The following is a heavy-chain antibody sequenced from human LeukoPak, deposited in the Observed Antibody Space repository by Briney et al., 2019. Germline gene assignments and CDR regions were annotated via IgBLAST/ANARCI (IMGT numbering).Heavy chain of an antibody. Sequence: ASVKVSCKPSAYTFTQHYIHEERQTPDQGQEWKEIINTSGDSARHAQKFEGRVTITRDRTPSTDYMEVSSLRSEDTAVYYCAKGIGSSWSNDAFDIWGQGTMVTVSS. CDR1: AYTFTQHY. J-gene: IGHJ3*02. D-gene: IGHD6-13*01. CDR3: AKGIGSSWSNDAFDI. CDR2: INTSGDSA. V-gene: IGHV1-46*01.